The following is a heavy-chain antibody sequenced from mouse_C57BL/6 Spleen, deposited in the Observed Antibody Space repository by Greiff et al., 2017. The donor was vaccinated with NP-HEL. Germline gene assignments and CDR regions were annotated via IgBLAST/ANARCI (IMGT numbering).Heavy chain of an antibody. CDR1: GFTFSDYG. D-gene: IGHD1-1*01. V-gene: IGHV5-17*01. Sequence: EVQLVESGGGLVKPGGSLKLSCAASGFTFSDYGMHWVRQAPEKGLEWVAYISSGSSTIYYADTVKGRFTISRDNAKNTLFLQMTSLRSEDTAMYYCARYYGSSYERYFDVWGTGTTVTVSS. CDR2: ISSGSSTI. J-gene: IGHJ1*03. CDR3: ARYYGSSYERYFDV.